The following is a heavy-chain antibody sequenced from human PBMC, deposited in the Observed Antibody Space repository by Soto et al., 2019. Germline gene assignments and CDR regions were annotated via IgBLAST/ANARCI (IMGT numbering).Heavy chain of an antibody. V-gene: IGHV3-23*01. Sequence: EVQLLESGGGLVQPGGSLRLSCAASGFTFSDYAMSWVRQAPGKGLEWVSGISGSRVNTYYADSVKGRFTVSRNNSKNTLYRQMTSLRAEDTAVYYCAWPHGYSSSSPAYWGQGALVTVSS. J-gene: IGHJ4*02. D-gene: IGHD6-6*01. CDR3: AWPHGYSSSSPAY. CDR2: ISGSRVNT. CDR1: GFTFSDYA.